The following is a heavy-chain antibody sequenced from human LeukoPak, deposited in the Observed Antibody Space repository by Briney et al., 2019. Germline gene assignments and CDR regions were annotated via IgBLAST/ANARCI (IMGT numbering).Heavy chain of an antibody. V-gene: IGHV3-23*01. CDR3: AKDYDFWSGWSFDY. J-gene: IGHJ4*02. CDR2: ISGSGGST. Sequence: PGGSLRLSCTASRFAFSDYSMNWVRQAPGKGLEWVSAISGSGGSTYYADSVKGRFTISRDNSKNTLYLQMNSLRAEDTAVYYCAKDYDFWSGWSFDYWGQGTLVTVSS. D-gene: IGHD3-3*01. CDR1: RFAFSDYS.